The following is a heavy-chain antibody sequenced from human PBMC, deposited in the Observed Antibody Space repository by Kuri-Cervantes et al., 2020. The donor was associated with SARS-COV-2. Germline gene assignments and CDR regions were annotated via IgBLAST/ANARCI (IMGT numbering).Heavy chain of an antibody. V-gene: IGHV3-30*18. D-gene: IGHD3-10*01. CDR2: ISYNGSNE. J-gene: IGHJ6*02. Sequence: GGSLRLSCAASGFTFSNYGMHWVRQAPGKGLAWVAVISYNGSNEYYADSVKGRFTISRDNSKNTLYLQMNSLRAEDTSVYYCAKDPGTMARGQYSYGMDVWGQGTTVTVSS. CDR3: AKDPGTMARGQYSYGMDV. CDR1: GFTFSNYG.